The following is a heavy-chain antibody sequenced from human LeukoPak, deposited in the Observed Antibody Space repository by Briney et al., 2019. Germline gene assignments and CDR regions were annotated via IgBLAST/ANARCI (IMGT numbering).Heavy chain of an antibody. J-gene: IGHJ4*02. CDR1: GYTFTGYY. D-gene: IGHD5-12*01. CDR3: ARGGIVATKTTKKYYFDY. V-gene: IGHV1-2*02. Sequence: ASVKVSCKASGYTFTGYYMHWVRQAPGQGLEWMGWINPNSGGTNYAQKFQGRVTMTRDTSISTAYMELSRLRSDDTAVYYCARGGIVATKTTKKYYFDYWGQGTLVTVPS. CDR2: INPNSGGT.